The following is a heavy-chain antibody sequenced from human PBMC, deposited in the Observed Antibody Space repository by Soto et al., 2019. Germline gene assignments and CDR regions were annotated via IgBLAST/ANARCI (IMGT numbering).Heavy chain of an antibody. Sequence: PGGSLRLSCAASGFTFSTYHMNWVRQAPGKGLEWVSYIHSGGSRIYYADSVKGRFTISRDNAKNSLYLQMNSLRAEHTAVYYCARDGSTVTTNYHYAMDVWGQGTTVTVSS. CDR1: GFTFSTYH. CDR2: IHSGGSRI. CDR3: ARDGSTVTTNYHYAMDV. D-gene: IGHD4-17*01. J-gene: IGHJ6*02. V-gene: IGHV3-48*03.